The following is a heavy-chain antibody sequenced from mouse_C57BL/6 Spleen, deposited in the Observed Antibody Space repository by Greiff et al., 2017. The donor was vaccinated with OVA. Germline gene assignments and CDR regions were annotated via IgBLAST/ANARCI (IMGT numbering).Heavy chain of an antibody. D-gene: IGHD1-1*01. CDR1: GFNIKDYY. Sequence: EVQLQQSGAELVRPGASVKLSCTASGFNIKDYYMHWVKQRPEQGLEWIGRIDPEDGDTEYAPKFQGKATMTADTSSNTAYLQLSSLTSEDTAVYYCTEDYGSSYDWFAYWGQGTLVTVSA. CDR2: IDPEDGDT. V-gene: IGHV14-1*01. CDR3: TEDYGSSYDWFAY. J-gene: IGHJ3*01.